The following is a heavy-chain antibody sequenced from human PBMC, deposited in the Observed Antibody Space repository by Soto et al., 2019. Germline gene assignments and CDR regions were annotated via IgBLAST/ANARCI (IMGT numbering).Heavy chain of an antibody. D-gene: IGHD4-17*01. J-gene: IGHJ6*03. CDR1: GDTFSNHT. CDR2: IIPILGVA. CDR3: ARGAEMGTVTKGYYYYMDV. Sequence: QVQLVQSWAEVKKPGSSVKVSCKASGDTFSNHTISWVRQAPGQGLEWMGRIIPILGVANYAQKFQGRVTITADKSTSTGYMELSSLRSADTAVYYCARGAEMGTVTKGYYYYMDVWGKGTTVTVSS. V-gene: IGHV1-69*04.